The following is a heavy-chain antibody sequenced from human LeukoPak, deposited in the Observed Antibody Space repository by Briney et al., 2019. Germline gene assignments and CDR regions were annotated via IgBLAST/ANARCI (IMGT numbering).Heavy chain of an antibody. D-gene: IGHD2-21*02. J-gene: IGHJ4*02. V-gene: IGHV3-7*01. Sequence: GGSLRLSCAASGFMFSSSWMAWVRQAPGKGLEWVANIKEDGSDKNYVDSVKGRFTISRDNSKNTLYLQMNSLRPEDTAIYYCARDISGDCYLDYWGQGTLVTVPS. CDR3: ARDISGDCYLDY. CDR1: GFMFSSSW. CDR2: IKEDGSDK.